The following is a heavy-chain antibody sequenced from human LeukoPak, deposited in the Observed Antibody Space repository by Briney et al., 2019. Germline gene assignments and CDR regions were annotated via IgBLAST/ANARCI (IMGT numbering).Heavy chain of an antibody. Sequence: ASVKVSCKASGGTFSSYAISWVRQAPGQGLEWMGGIIPILGTANYAQKFQGRVTITMDESTSTAYMELSSLRSEDTAVYYCARAGSYCGGDCYLGDYWGQGTLVTVSS. V-gene: IGHV1-69*05. CDR2: IIPILGTA. D-gene: IGHD2-21*01. J-gene: IGHJ4*02. CDR1: GGTFSSYA. CDR3: ARAGSYCGGDCYLGDY.